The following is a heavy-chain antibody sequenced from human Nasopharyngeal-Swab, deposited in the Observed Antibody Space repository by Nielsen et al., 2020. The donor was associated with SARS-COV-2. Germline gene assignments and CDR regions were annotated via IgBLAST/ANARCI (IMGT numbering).Heavy chain of an antibody. J-gene: IGHJ6*02. D-gene: IGHD5-24*01. V-gene: IGHV1-69*01. Sequence: WVRQAPGQGLEWMGGIIPIFGTANYAQKFQGRVTISADESTSTAYMELSSLRSEDTAVYYCARAVEAYYYYGMDVWGQGTTVTSP. CDR3: ARAVEAYYYYGMDV. CDR2: IIPIFGTA.